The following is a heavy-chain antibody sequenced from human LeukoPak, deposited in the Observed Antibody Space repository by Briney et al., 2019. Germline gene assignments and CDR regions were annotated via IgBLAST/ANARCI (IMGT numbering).Heavy chain of an antibody. CDR1: GYSFTSYW. V-gene: IGHV5-10-1*01. Sequence: GESLQISCKGSGYSFTSYWISWVRQLPGEGLEWMGRIDPSDSYTNYSPSFQGHVTISADKSISTAYLQWSSLKASDTAMYYRARRQDVDIFTEFDPWGQGTLVTVSS. J-gene: IGHJ5*02. D-gene: IGHD5-12*01. CDR3: ARRQDVDIFTEFDP. CDR2: IDPSDSYT.